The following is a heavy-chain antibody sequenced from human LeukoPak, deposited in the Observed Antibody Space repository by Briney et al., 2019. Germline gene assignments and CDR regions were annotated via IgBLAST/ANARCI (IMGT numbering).Heavy chain of an antibody. J-gene: IGHJ4*02. CDR2: IKQDGSEK. Sequence: GGSLRLSCAASGFTFSSYSMNWVRQAPGKGLEWVANIKQDGSEKYYVDSVKGRFTISRDNAKNSLYLQMNSLRAEDTAVYYCARCGYSSGWYCGYWGQGTLVTVSS. V-gene: IGHV3-7*01. CDR3: ARCGYSSGWYCGY. CDR1: GFTFSSYS. D-gene: IGHD6-19*01.